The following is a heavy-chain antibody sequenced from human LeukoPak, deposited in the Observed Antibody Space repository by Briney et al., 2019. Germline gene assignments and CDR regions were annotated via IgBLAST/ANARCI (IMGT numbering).Heavy chain of an antibody. V-gene: IGHV1-69*04. D-gene: IGHD6-19*01. J-gene: IGHJ4*02. CDR2: IIPILGIA. CDR3: ARDLGPGYSSGIGLY. CDR1: GGTFSSYA. Sequence: ASVKVSCKASGGTFSSYAISGVRQAPGQGLEWMGRIIPILGIANYAQKFQGRVTITADKSTSTAYMELSSLRSEDTAVYYCARDLGPGYSSGIGLYWGQGTLVTVSS.